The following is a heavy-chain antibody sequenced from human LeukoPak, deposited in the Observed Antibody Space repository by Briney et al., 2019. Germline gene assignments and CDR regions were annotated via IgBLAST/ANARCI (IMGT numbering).Heavy chain of an antibody. J-gene: IGHJ4*02. V-gene: IGHV4-59*01. CDR2: IDDSGST. D-gene: IGHD2-2*01. CDR1: GGSISSYY. Sequence: SETLSLTCTVSGGSISSYYWSWVRQPPGKGLEWIAYIDDSGSTNYNPSLKSRVTISVDTSKNQFSLKLSSVTAADTAVYYCASGVVAGALRPFDSWGQGTLVTVSS. CDR3: ASGVVAGALRPFDS.